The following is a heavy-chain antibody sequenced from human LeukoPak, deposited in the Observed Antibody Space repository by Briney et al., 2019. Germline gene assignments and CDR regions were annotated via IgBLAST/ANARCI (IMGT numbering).Heavy chain of an antibody. CDR3: AKAVGSGYSYGTFDY. CDR2: ISWNSGSI. V-gene: IGHV3-9*03. CDR1: GFTFDDYA. Sequence: GGSLRLSCAASGFTFDDYAMHWVRQAPGKGLGWVSGISWNSGSIGYADSAKGRFTISRDNAKNSLYLQMNSLRAEHMALYYCAKAVGSGYSYGTFDYWGQGTLVTVSS. D-gene: IGHD5-18*01. J-gene: IGHJ4*02.